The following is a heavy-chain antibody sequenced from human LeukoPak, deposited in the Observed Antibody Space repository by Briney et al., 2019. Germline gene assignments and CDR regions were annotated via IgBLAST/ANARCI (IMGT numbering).Heavy chain of an antibody. J-gene: IGHJ4*02. V-gene: IGHV1-2*02. D-gene: IGHD3-10*01. Sequence: EASVKVSCKASGYTFTGYSIHWVRQAPGRGLEWMGWINPNSGGTNYAQKFQGRVTMTRDTSISTAYMELSRLNSDDTAVYYCATDMVRGLILRRVLDYWGQGTLVTVSS. CDR1: GYTFTGYS. CDR2: INPNSGGT. CDR3: ATDMVRGLILRRVLDY.